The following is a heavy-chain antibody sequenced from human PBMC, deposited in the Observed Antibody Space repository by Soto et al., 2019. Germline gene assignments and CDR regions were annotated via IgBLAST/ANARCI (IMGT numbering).Heavy chain of an antibody. CDR3: ARDGSAAGTSAFDI. CDR2: IYYSGST. V-gene: IGHV4-30-4*01. CDR1: GGSISSGDYY. Sequence: SETLSLTCTVSGGSISSGDYYWSWIRQPPGKGLEWIGYIYYSGSTYYNPSLKSRVTISVDTSKNQFSLKLSSVTAADTAVYYCARDGSAAGTSAFDIWGQGTMVTVSS. J-gene: IGHJ3*02. D-gene: IGHD6-13*01.